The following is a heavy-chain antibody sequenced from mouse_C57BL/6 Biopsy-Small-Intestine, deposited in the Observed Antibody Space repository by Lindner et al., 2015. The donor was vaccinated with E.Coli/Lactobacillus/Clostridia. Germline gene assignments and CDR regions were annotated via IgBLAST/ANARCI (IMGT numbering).Heavy chain of an antibody. CDR2: INPNYGTT. CDR3: ARAQTGTSYWYFDV. V-gene: IGHV1-39*01. J-gene: IGHJ1*03. D-gene: IGHD4-1*01. Sequence: QLQESGPELVKPGASVKISCKASGYSFTDYNMNWVKQSNGKSLEWIGVINPNYGTTSYNQKFKGKATLTVDQSSSTAYMQLNSLTSEDSAVYYCARAQTGTSYWYFDVWGTGTTVTVSS. CDR1: GYSFTDYN.